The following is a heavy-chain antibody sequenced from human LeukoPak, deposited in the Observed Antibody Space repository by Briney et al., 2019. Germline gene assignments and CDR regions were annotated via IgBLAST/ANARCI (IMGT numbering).Heavy chain of an antibody. J-gene: IGHJ4*02. CDR2: ISSSSSTI. D-gene: IGHD6-6*01. CDR3: ARGGTSRIAARPARLGYFDY. Sequence: GGSLRLSCAASGFTFSSYSMNWVRQAPGKGLEWVSYISSSSSTIYYADSVKGRFTISRDNAKNSLYLQMNSLRAEDTAVYYCARGGTSRIAARPARLGYFDYWGQGTLVTVSS. V-gene: IGHV3-48*01. CDR1: GFTFSSYS.